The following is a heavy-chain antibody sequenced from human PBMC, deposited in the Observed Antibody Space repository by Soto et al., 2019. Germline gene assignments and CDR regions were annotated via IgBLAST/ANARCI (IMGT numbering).Heavy chain of an antibody. Sequence: ASVKVSCKTSEYTFSRDYMHWVRQAPGQGLEWMGIITPSGATKYAGKIQGRITMTRDTSTTTVYMELSSLTSDDTAVYYCATDSNYDVSNSFWGQGTLVTVSS. D-gene: IGHD3-3*01. CDR2: ITPSGAT. CDR3: ATDSNYDVSNSF. CDR1: EYTFSRDY. V-gene: IGHV1-46*01. J-gene: IGHJ4*02.